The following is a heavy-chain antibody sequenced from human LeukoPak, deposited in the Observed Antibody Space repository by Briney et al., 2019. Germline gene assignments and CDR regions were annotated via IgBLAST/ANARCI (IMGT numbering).Heavy chain of an antibody. J-gene: IGHJ4*02. V-gene: IGHV1-69*06. Sequence: ASVKVSCKASGGTFSSYAISWVRQAPGQGLEWMGGIIPIFGTANYAQKFQGRVTITADKSTSTAYMELSSLRSEDTAVYYCALFYGDYAAGGYFDYWGQGTLVTVSS. CDR1: GGTFSSYA. CDR3: ALFYGDYAAGGYFDY. CDR2: IIPIFGTA. D-gene: IGHD4-17*01.